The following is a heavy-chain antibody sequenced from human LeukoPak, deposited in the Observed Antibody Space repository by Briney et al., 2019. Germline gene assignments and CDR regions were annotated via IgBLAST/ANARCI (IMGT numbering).Heavy chain of an antibody. D-gene: IGHD6-6*01. V-gene: IGHV4-59*01. J-gene: IGHJ4*02. Sequence: SATLSLTCTVSGGSISGYYWSWIRQPPGKGLEWVGYIFYTGGTNYNPSLKSRVTISVDTSKNQFSLKLSSVTAADTAVYYCARGERLGLDHWGQGTLVTVSS. CDR2: IFYTGGT. CDR1: GGSISGYY. CDR3: ARGERLGLDH.